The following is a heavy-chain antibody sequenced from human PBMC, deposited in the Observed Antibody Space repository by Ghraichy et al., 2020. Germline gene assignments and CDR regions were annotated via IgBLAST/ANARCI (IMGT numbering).Heavy chain of an antibody. J-gene: IGHJ4*01. CDR3: ARGGRGVYNYY. V-gene: IGHV3-53*01. D-gene: IGHD5-24*01. Sequence: GGSLRLSCAASGFSVSDNHMSWVRQTPGKGLEWVSVFYPGGSTYYTDSVRGRFTITTDTSTNTLYLQLTNLRAEDTAVYHCARGGRGVYNYYSGQGTLVTVSS. CDR1: GFSVSDNH. CDR2: FYPGGST.